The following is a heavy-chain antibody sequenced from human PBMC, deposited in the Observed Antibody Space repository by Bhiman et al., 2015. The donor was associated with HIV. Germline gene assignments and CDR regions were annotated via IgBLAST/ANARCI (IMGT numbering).Heavy chain of an antibody. CDR1: GFTFDDYA. D-gene: IGHD4-23*01. CDR3: YGGNSEPPLVDY. CDR2: ISWNSGSI. Sequence: EVQLVESGGGLVQPGRSLRLSCAASGFTFDDYAMHWVRQAPGKGLEWVSGISWNSGSIGYADSVKGRFTISRDNAKNSLYLQMNSLRAEDTALYYCYGGNSEPPLVDYWGQGTLVTVSS. J-gene: IGHJ4*02. V-gene: IGHV3-9*01.